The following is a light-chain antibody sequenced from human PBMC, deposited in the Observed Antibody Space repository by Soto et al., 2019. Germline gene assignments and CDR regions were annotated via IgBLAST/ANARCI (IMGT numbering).Light chain of an antibody. CDR1: SSDDGSHNL. CDR2: EGS. V-gene: IGLV2-23*01. J-gene: IGLJ2*01. CDR3: CSFARSSTL. Sequence: QSVLTQPASVSGSAGQSITISCTGTSSDDGSHNLVSWFQHHPGKAPKLMIYEGSKRPSGVSNRFSGSKSGNTASLTISGLQAEDEADYYCCSFARSSTLFGGGTKLTVL.